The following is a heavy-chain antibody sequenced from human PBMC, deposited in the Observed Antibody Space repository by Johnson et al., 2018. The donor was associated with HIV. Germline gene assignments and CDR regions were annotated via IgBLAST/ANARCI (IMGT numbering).Heavy chain of an antibody. Sequence: VQLVESGGGVVQPGRSLRLSCAASGFTFSSYAMHWVRQAPGKGLEWVAFIRYDGSNKYYADSVKGRFTISRDNSKNTLYLQMGSLRAEDMAVYYCARDEPTDDAFDIWGQGTMVTVSS. CDR1: GFTFSSYA. V-gene: IGHV3-30*14. J-gene: IGHJ3*02. CDR2: IRYDGSNK. D-gene: IGHD1-14*01. CDR3: ARDEPTDDAFDI.